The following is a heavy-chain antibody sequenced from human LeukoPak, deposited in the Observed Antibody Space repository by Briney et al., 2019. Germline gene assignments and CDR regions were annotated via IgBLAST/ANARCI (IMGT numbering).Heavy chain of an antibody. J-gene: IGHJ4*02. CDR2: IYPGDSDT. D-gene: IGHD3-9*01. V-gene: IGHV5-51*01. CDR3: AREGNYNVLTGYYHYFDC. CDR1: GYSFTNYW. Sequence: GESLKISCKGSGYSFTNYWIGWVRQMPGKGLEWMGIIYPGDSDTRYSPSFRGQVTISADKSISTAYLQWSSLKASDTAMYYCAREGNYNVLTGYYHYFDCRGQGTLVTVSS.